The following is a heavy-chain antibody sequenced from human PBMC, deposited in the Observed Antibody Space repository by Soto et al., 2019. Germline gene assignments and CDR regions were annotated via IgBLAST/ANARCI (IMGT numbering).Heavy chain of an antibody. J-gene: IGHJ6*02. CDR3: ARDDYSNFAYYGMDV. CDR1: GDSISSVDHY. Sequence: QVQLQESGPGLVKPSQTLSLTCTVSGDSISSVDHYWSWIRQPPGKGLEWIGYIYHSGSTYYNPSLRSRVTISIDTIKNQFSLRLSSVTVADTAVYYCARDDYSNFAYYGMDVWGQGTTVTVSS. CDR2: IYHSGST. V-gene: IGHV4-30-4*01. D-gene: IGHD4-4*01.